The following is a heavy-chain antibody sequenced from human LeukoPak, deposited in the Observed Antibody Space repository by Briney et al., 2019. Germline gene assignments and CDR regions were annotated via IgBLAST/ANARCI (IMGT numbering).Heavy chain of an antibody. CDR2: IFTTGST. J-gene: IGHJ3*02. CDR3: ARDKDYYPGIDFYEGVSDI. V-gene: IGHV4-59*01. CDR1: GASFRSFY. Sequence: SETLSLTCNVSGASFRSFYWSWIRQPPGRGLEWIGYIFTTGSTNYNPSLKSRATLSVDTSKNQFSLILRSVTAADTAIYYCARDKDYYPGIDFYEGVSDIWGQGTMVIVSS. D-gene: IGHD3-10*01.